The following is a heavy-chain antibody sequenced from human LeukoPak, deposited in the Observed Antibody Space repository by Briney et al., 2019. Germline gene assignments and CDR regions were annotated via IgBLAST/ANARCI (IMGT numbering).Heavy chain of an antibody. CDR2: ISGSGSNI. CDR1: GFTFSSYW. J-gene: IGHJ4*02. D-gene: IGHD5-24*01. Sequence: GGSLRLSCAASGFTFSSYWMHWVRQAPGKGLEWVSYISGSGSNIQYADSVRGRFAISRDNAKNSLYLQMNSLRAEDTAVYYCATAGGYSYEGFDHWGQGTLVTVSS. V-gene: IGHV3-48*04. CDR3: ATAGGYSYEGFDH.